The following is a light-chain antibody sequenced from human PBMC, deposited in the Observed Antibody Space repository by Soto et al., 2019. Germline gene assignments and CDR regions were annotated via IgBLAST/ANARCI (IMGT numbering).Light chain of an antibody. J-gene: IGLJ1*01. CDR3: SSYAGSNNYV. Sequence: QSALTPPASVSGSPGQSITISCTGTSSDVGGYSYVSWYQQLPGKAPKLMIYDVSDRPSGVSNRFSGSKSGNTASLTVSGLQAEDEADYYCSSYAGSNNYVFGTGTQLTVL. CDR2: DVS. V-gene: IGLV2-14*01. CDR1: SSDVGGYSY.